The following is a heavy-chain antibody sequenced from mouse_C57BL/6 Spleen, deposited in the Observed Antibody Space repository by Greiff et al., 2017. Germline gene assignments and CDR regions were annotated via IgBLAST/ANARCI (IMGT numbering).Heavy chain of an antibody. V-gene: IGHV1-54*01. CDR2: INPGSGGT. J-gene: IGHJ4*01. Sequence: QVQLKQSGAELVRPGTSVKVSCKASGYAFTNYLIEWVKQRPGQGLEWIGVINPGSGGTNYNEKFKGKATLTVDKSSSTAYMQLSSLTSEDSAVYFCARGGRGYAMDYWGQGTSVTVSS. D-gene: IGHD3-3*01. CDR3: ARGGRGYAMDY. CDR1: GYAFTNYL.